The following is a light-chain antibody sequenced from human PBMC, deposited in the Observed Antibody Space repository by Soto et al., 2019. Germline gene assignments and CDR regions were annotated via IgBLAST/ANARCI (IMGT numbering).Light chain of an antibody. CDR3: QQYNGYSWT. CDR1: QSISQW. J-gene: IGKJ1*01. CDR2: DAS. Sequence: DIQMTQSPSTLSASVGDRVAITCRASQSISQWVAWYQQKPGRAPELLIYDASKLKSGVPSRFSGSGSVTEFSLTITSLQPDDCAMYYCQQYNGYSWTFGRGTKVEIK. V-gene: IGKV1-5*01.